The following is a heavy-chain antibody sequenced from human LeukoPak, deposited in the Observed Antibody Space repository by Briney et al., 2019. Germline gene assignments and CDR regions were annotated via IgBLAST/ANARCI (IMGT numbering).Heavy chain of an antibody. CDR1: GGSITSYY. CDR2: IYTTGST. D-gene: IGHD3-16*01. Sequence: SETLSLTCTVSGGSITSYYWSWIRQPAGKGLEWIGRIYTTGSTYYNHFLRSRVTISIDTSKNQFSLKVISVTAADTATYYCARESGSYLWRSWLNPWGQGTLVTVSS. J-gene: IGHJ5*02. CDR3: ARESGSYLWRSWLNP. V-gene: IGHV4-4*07.